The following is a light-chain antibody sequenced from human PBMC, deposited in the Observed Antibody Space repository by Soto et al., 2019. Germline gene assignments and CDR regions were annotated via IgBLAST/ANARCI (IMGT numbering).Light chain of an antibody. V-gene: IGKV1-9*01. J-gene: IGKJ4*01. Sequence: DIQLTQSPSFLSASVGDRVTITCRASQGISSFLAWYQQKPGKAPMVLIYTASTLQSGVPSRFSGSGSGTEFTLTISSLQPEDFATYYCQHLNSYPFTFGGGTKVEIK. CDR2: TAS. CDR3: QHLNSYPFT. CDR1: QGISSF.